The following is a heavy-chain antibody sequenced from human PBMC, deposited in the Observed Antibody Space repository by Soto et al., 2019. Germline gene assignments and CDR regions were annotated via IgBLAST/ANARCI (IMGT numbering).Heavy chain of an antibody. CDR1: GYTFTSYA. CDR2: ISAYNGNT. CDR3: VRDRWLQLVSDYYYYGMDV. Sequence: ASVKVSCKASGYTFTSYAMHWVRQAPGQRLEWMGWISAYNGNTNYAQKLQGRVTMTTDTSTSTAYMELRSLRSDDTAVYYCVRDRWLQLVSDYYYYGMDVWGQGTTVTVSS. D-gene: IGHD5-12*01. J-gene: IGHJ6*02. V-gene: IGHV1-18*01.